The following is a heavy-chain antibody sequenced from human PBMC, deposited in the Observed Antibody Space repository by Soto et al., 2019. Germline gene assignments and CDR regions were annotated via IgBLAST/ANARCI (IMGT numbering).Heavy chain of an antibody. V-gene: IGHV4-59*08. D-gene: IGHD3-16*01. CDR1: GGSISSYY. CDR2: IYYSGST. CDR3: ARQYDYVCESGGMDV. Sequence: QVQLQESGPGLVKPSETLSLTCTVSGGSISSYYWSWIRQPPGKGLEWIGYIYYSGSTNYNPSLTRLVTLAVDTSKNQFSLKLTSVTAADTAVYYCARQYDYVCESGGMDVWGQGTTVTVSS. J-gene: IGHJ6*02.